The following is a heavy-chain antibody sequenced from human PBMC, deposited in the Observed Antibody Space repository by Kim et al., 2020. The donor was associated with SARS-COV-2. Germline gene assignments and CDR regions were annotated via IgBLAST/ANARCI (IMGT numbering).Heavy chain of an antibody. CDR1: GGTFSSYA. CDR3: ARVGTSITMVRGVIINLTPYYYYYGMDV. Sequence: SVKVSCKASGGTFSSYAISWVRQAPGQGLEWMGGIIPIFGTANYAQKFQGRVTITADESTSTAYMELSSLRSEDTAVYYCARVGTSITMVRGVIINLTPYYYYYGMDVWGQGTTVTVSS. J-gene: IGHJ6*02. D-gene: IGHD3-10*01. V-gene: IGHV1-69*13. CDR2: IIPIFGTA.